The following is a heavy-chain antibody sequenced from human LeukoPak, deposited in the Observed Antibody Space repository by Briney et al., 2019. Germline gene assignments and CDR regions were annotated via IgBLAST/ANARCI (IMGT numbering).Heavy chain of an antibody. CDR2: ISHDGSKE. V-gene: IGHV3-33*05. CDR3: ARVTAGTYYKGLGSFDS. Sequence: GGSLRLSCAVSGVTFTKSGMHWVRRAPGKGLEWVAFISHDGSKEYYVDSVKGRFTISRDNAKSSLYLQMNSLRAEDTAVYYCARVTAGTYYKGLGSFDSWGQGAQVTVSS. J-gene: IGHJ4*02. CDR1: GVTFTKSG. D-gene: IGHD1-26*01.